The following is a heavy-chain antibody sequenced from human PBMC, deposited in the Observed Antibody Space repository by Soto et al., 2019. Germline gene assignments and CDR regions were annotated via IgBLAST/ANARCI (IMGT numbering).Heavy chain of an antibody. CDR1: XFTFSSYG. CDR2: ISYDGSNK. CDR3: AKDMYYYGSGSYYTGGMDV. Sequence: GGSLRLSCAASXFTFSSYGMHWVRQAPGKGLEWVAVISYDGSNKYYADSVKGRFTISRDNSKNTLYLQMNSLRAEDTAVYYCAKDMYYYGSGSYYTGGMDVWGKGTTVTVSS. V-gene: IGHV3-30*18. D-gene: IGHD3-10*01. J-gene: IGHJ6*04.